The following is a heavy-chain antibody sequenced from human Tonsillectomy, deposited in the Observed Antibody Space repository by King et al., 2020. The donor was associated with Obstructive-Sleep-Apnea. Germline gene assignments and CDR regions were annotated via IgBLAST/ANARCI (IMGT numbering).Heavy chain of an antibody. Sequence: VQLVESGGGLVKPGESLRLSCAASGFIFSNAWMSWVRQAPGKGLEWVGRIKSKTDGGTTDYAAPVKGRFTISRDDSKNTLNLQMNSLRTEDTAMYYCTTDHLVSRILGEPLDGIAFDYWGQGTLVTVPS. CDR2: IKSKTDGGTT. V-gene: IGHV3-15*01. CDR3: TTDHLVSRILGEPLDGIAFDY. CDR1: GFIFSNAW. J-gene: IGHJ4*02. D-gene: IGHD1-26*01.